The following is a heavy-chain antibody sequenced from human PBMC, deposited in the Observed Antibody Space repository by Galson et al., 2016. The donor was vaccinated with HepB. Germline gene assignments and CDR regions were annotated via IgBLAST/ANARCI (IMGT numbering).Heavy chain of an antibody. V-gene: IGHV1-69*13. CDR1: GGTFSSYA. D-gene: IGHD2-15*01. Sequence: SVKVSCKASGGTFSSYAISWVRQAPRQGLEWMGGIVPIFGTANYAQGFQGRVTSTADESASTAYMELGSLRSEDTAVYYCARSPRGGYLGGLRYYYYYMDVWGKGTTVTVSS. J-gene: IGHJ6*03. CDR3: ARSPRGGYLGGLRYYYYYMDV. CDR2: IVPIFGTA.